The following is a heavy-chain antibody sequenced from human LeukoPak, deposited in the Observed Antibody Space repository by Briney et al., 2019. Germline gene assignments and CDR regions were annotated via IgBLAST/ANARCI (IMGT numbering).Heavy chain of an antibody. CDR1: GYSISSGYY. D-gene: IGHD2-2*01. Sequence: PSETLSLTCTVSGYSISSGYYWGWIRQPPGKGLEWIGSIYHSGSTYYNPSLKSRVTISVDTSKNQFSLELSSVTAADTAVYYCARTGYQLLWRAYYYYYYMDVWGKGTTVTVSS. J-gene: IGHJ6*03. V-gene: IGHV4-38-2*02. CDR3: ARTGYQLLWRAYYYYYYMDV. CDR2: IYHSGST.